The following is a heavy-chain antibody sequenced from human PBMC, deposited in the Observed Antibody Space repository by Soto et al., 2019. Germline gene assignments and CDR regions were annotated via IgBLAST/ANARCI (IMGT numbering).Heavy chain of an antibody. Sequence: SVKVSCKASGGTFSSYAISWVRQAPGQGLEWMGGIIPIFGTANYAQKFQGGVTITADESTSTAYMELSSLRSEDTAVYYCARFGYSSGWYGTIDYWGQGTLVTVSS. D-gene: IGHD6-19*01. V-gene: IGHV1-69*13. CDR3: ARFGYSSGWYGTIDY. CDR2: IIPIFGTA. CDR1: GGTFSSYA. J-gene: IGHJ4*02.